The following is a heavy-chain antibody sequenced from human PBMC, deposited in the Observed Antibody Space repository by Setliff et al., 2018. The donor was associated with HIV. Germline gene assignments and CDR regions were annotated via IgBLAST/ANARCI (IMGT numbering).Heavy chain of an antibody. CDR2: ISSNIIYI. Sequence: GGSLRLSCAASGFTLSTYTMNWVRQAPGKGLEWISSISSNIIYIYYADSVRGRFTISRDNAKNSLYLQMNSLRVEDTAVYYCARSVPDSAYRPTDYWGQGTQVTVSS. V-gene: IGHV3-21*04. D-gene: IGHD3-22*01. CDR1: GFTLSTYT. J-gene: IGHJ4*02. CDR3: ARSVPDSAYRPTDY.